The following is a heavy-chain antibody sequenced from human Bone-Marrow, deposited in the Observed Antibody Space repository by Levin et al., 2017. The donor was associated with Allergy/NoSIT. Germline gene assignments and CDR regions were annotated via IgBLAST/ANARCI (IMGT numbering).Heavy chain of an antibody. CDR3: ARSDLGELSLPDH. D-gene: IGHD3-10*01. Sequence: GESLKISCAASGFNFSSYEMNWVRQAPGKGLEWISYISSTYNIKYYADSVRGRFAISRDNAKNSLFLQMNGLRAEDTAVYFCARSDLGELSLPDHWGQGTLVIVSS. V-gene: IGHV3-48*03. CDR1: GFNFSSYE. J-gene: IGHJ4*02. CDR2: ISSTYNIK.